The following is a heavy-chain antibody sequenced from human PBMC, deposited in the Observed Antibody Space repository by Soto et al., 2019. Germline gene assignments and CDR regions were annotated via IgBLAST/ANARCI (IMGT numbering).Heavy chain of an antibody. CDR3: AKGTYYYDSSGYYYVLGGYFDY. CDR2: ITSSSDYI. CDR1: EVNCSSYS. J-gene: IGHJ4*02. D-gene: IGHD3-22*01. Sequence: VLPLRLSCIGSEVNCSSYSMNWVRQAPGRGLEWVSSITSSSDYIHYADSVKGRFTISRDNSKNTLYLQMNSLRAEDTAVYYCAKGTYYYDSSGYYYVLGGYFDYWGQGTLVNVSS. V-gene: IGHV3-21*04.